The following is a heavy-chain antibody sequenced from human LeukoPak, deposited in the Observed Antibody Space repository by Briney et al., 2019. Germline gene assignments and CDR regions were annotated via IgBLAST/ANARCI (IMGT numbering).Heavy chain of an antibody. J-gene: IGHJ4*02. D-gene: IGHD3-3*01. CDR2: IYYSGST. CDR1: GGSISSYY. V-gene: IGHV4-59*01. Sequence: SETLSLTCTVSGGSISSYYWSWIRQPPGKGLEWIGYIYYSGSTNYNPSLKSRVTISVDTSKNQFSLKLSSVTAADTAVYYCARDSGTIFGVVGYFDYWGQGTLVTVSS. CDR3: ARDSGTIFGVVGYFDY.